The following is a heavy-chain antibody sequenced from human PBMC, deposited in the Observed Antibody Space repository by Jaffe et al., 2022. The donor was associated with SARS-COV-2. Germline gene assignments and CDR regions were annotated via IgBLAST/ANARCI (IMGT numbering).Heavy chain of an antibody. V-gene: IGHV3-15*01. J-gene: IGHJ4*02. CDR1: GFIFSNAW. CDR3: TTTLYYYDSSGYLPKDLNFDF. Sequence: EVQLVESGGGLVKPGGSLRLSCAASGFIFSNAWMSWVRQAPGKGLEWVGRIKSKTDGGTTDYAAPVKGRFTISRDDSKNTLYLQMNSLKTEDTAVYYCTTTLYYYDSSGYLPKDLNFDFWGQGTLVTVSS. D-gene: IGHD3-22*01. CDR2: IKSKTDGGTT.